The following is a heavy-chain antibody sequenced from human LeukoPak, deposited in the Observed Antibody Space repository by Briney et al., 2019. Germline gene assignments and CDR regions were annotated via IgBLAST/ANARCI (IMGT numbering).Heavy chain of an antibody. Sequence: PSETLSLTCAVSGGSFSGYYWSWIRQPPGKGLEWIGEINHSGSTNYNPSLKSRVTISVDTSKNQFSLKLSSVTAADTAVYYCARGPKQTGWSYRAYYFDYWGQGTLVTVSS. CDR2: INHSGST. CDR1: GGSFSGYY. CDR3: ARGPKQTGWSYRAYYFDY. D-gene: IGHD3-16*02. J-gene: IGHJ4*02. V-gene: IGHV4-34*01.